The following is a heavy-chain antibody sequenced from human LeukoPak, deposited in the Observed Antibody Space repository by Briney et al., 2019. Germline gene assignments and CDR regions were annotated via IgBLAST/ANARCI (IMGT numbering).Heavy chain of an antibody. D-gene: IGHD3-22*01. J-gene: IGHJ4*02. CDR3: ARVKYYDSSGCDY. V-gene: IGHV3-11*05. Sequence: GGSLRLSCAASGFTFSDYYMSWIRQAPGKGLEWVSYISSSSSYTNYADSVKGRFTISRDNAKNSLYLQMNSLRAEDTAVYYCARVKYYDSSGCDYWGQGTLVTLSS. CDR2: ISSSSSYT. CDR1: GFTFSDYY.